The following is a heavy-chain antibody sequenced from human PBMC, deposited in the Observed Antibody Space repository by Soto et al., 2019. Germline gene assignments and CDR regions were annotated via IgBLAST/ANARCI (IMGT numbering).Heavy chain of an antibody. V-gene: IGHV1-69*05. CDR3: AQTLGLAAAGPGRFDL. Sequence: QVQLVQSGAEVKKPGSSVKVSCKASGGTFSRYAISWVRQAPGQGLEWMGGIIPLFGTANYAQKFHGRAMQTXXEXMXXAYMELWRLRSEVTAVYYCAQTLGLAAAGPGRFDLWGRGTLVTVSS. CDR1: GGTFSRYA. CDR2: IIPLFGTA. D-gene: IGHD6-25*01. J-gene: IGHJ2*01.